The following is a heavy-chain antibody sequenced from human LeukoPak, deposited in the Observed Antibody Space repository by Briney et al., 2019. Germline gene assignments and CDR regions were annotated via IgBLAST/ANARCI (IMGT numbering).Heavy chain of an antibody. Sequence: SETLSLTCTVSGGSISSSSYYWGWIRHPPGKGLEWIGSIYYSGSTYYNPSLKSRVTISVDTSKNQFSLKLSSVTAADTAVYYCARVGASSPFYYYYYMDVWGKGTTVTVSS. V-gene: IGHV4-39*07. J-gene: IGHJ6*03. D-gene: IGHD6-6*01. CDR3: ARVGASSPFYYYYYMDV. CDR2: IYYSGST. CDR1: GGSISSSSYY.